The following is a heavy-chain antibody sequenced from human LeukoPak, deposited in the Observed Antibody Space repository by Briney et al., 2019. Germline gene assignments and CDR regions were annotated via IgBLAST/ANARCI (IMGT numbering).Heavy chain of an antibody. J-gene: IGHJ6*02. CDR3: ARDRRYYDFWSGSFMDV. CDR1: GYTFTGYY. Sequence: GASVKVSCKASGYTFTGYYMHWVRQAPGQGLEWMGWINPNSGGTNYAQKFQGRVTMTRDTSISTAYMELSRLRSDDTAVYYCARDRRYYDFWSGSFMDVWGQGTTVTVSS. V-gene: IGHV1-2*02. D-gene: IGHD3-3*01. CDR2: INPNSGGT.